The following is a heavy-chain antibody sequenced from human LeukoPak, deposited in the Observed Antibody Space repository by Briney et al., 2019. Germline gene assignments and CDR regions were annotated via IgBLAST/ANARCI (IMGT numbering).Heavy chain of an antibody. J-gene: IGHJ4*02. Sequence: GGSLRLSCAASGFRFSSFWMTWVRQTPGRGLEWVANINQDGSEIYYVDSLKGRFIISRDNAKSSLYLQMNSLRAEDTAVYYCARSLGYCSGGSCYPFDCWGQGTLVTVST. CDR3: ARSLGYCSGGSCYPFDC. CDR2: INQDGSEI. V-gene: IGHV3-7*01. CDR1: GFRFSSFW. D-gene: IGHD2-15*01.